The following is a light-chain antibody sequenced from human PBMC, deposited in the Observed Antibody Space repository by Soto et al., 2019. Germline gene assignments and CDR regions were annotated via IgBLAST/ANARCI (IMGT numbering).Light chain of an antibody. V-gene: IGKV3-20*01. CDR3: QQYGSSLPVT. CDR2: GAS. J-gene: IGKJ4*01. CDR1: QSVSNSY. Sequence: ENVLSPSPRTPSFSSRGKAPPSCRARQSVSNSYLAWYQQKPGQAPRLLIYGASSRATGIPDRFSGSGSGTDFTLTISRLEPEDFAVYYCQQYGSSLPVTFGGGTKVDIK.